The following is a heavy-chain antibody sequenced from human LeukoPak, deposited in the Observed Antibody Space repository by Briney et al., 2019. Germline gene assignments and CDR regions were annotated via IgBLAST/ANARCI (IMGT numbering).Heavy chain of an antibody. CDR2: IYYSGST. Sequence: PSETLSLTCAVSGGSFSGYYWSWIRQPPGKGLEWIGYIYYSGSTNYNPSLKSRVTISVDTSKNQFSLKLSSVTAADTAVYYCARASAGLYYFDYWGQGTLVTVSS. CDR1: GGSFSGYY. V-gene: IGHV4-59*01. CDR3: ARASAGLYYFDY. D-gene: IGHD6-13*01. J-gene: IGHJ4*02.